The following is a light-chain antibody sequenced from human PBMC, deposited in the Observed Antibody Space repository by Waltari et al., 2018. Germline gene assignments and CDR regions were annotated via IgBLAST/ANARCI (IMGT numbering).Light chain of an antibody. V-gene: IGKV3-11*01. CDR3: QQRTDWPPLT. CDR1: QSVGTY. Sequence: EIVLTQSPATLSLSPGERATLSCRASQSVGTYLAWYQQKPGQAPRVLIADASYRASGIPARFSGSGSGTDFTLTISSLEPEDFAIYYCQQRTDWPPLTFGGGTKVEIK. CDR2: DAS. J-gene: IGKJ4*01.